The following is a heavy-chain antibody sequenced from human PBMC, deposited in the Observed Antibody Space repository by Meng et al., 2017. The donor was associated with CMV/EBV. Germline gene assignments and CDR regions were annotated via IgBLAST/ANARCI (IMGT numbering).Heavy chain of an antibody. CDR1: AFTYINYW. J-gene: IGHJ4*02. V-gene: IGHV3-7*01. CDR3: ASHGDY. Sequence: GESLKISCAASAFTYINYWMMWVRQAPGKGLEWVANINQDGSDKYYVDSVKGRFTISRDNAEKSLYLQMSSLRAEDTAVYYCASHGDYWGQGTLVTVSS. CDR2: INQDGSDK.